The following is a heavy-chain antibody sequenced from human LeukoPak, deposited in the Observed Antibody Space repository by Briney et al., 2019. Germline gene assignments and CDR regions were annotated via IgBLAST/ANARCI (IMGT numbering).Heavy chain of an antibody. V-gene: IGHV3-30*18. J-gene: IGHJ4*02. CDR1: GFTFSSYG. Sequence: GGSLRLSCAASGFTFSSYGMHWVRQAPGKGLEWVAVISYDGSNKYYADSVKGRFTISRDNSKNTLYLQMNSLKAEDTAVYYCAKGKYSYGYYFDYWGQGTLVTVSS. CDR2: ISYDGSNK. D-gene: IGHD5-18*01. CDR3: AKGKYSYGYYFDY.